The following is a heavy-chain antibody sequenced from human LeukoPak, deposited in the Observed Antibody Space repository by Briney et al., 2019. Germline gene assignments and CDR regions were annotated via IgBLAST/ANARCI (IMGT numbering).Heavy chain of an antibody. CDR1: GGSISSGDYY. V-gene: IGHV4-30-4*01. Sequence: SETLSLTCTVSGGSISSGDYYWSWIRQPPGKGLEWIGYIYYSGSTYYNPSLKSRVTISVDTSKNQFSLKLSSVTAADTAVYYCARRDSSAFREGFDPWGQGTLVTVSS. CDR3: ARRDSSAFREGFDP. D-gene: IGHD3-22*01. J-gene: IGHJ5*02. CDR2: IYYSGST.